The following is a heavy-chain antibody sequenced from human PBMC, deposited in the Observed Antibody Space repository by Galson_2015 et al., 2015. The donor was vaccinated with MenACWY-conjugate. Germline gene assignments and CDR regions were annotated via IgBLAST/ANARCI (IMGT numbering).Heavy chain of an antibody. V-gene: IGHV4-38-2*01. CDR3: ARTSTYSSGWYLDY. CDR1: GYSISSGYY. J-gene: IGHJ4*02. D-gene: IGHD6-19*01. Sequence: SETLSLTCAVSGYSISSGYYWGWIRQPPGKGLEWIGSIYHSGSTYYNPSLKSRVTISVDTSKNQFSLKLSSVTAADTAVYYCARTSTYSSGWYLDYWGQGTLVTVSS. CDR2: IYHSGST.